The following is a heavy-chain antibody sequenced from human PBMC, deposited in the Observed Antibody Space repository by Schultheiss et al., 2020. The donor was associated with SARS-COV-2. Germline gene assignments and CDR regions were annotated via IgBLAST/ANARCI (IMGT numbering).Heavy chain of an antibody. J-gene: IGHJ5*01. CDR2: IYFNGNT. Sequence: SETLSLTCTVYGGSISGYYWGWIRQPPGKGLEWIGSIYFNGNTYFNPSLRSRVTISIDTSKNQFSLKVTSVTDADTAVYFCARDRLRCWFDYWGQGTLVTVSS. V-gene: IGHV4-39*07. CDR1: GGSISGYY. CDR3: ARDRLRCWFDY. D-gene: IGHD2-8*01.